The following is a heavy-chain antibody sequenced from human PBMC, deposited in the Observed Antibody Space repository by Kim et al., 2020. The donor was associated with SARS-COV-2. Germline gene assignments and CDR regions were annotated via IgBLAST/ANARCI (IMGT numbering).Heavy chain of an antibody. CDR2: ISSSSYT. J-gene: IGHJ5*02. CDR1: GFTFSDYY. CDR3: ATARDEGGSWFDP. V-gene: IGHV3-11*05. D-gene: IGHD3-16*01. Sequence: GGSLRLSCAASGFTFSDYYMSWIRQAPGKGLEWVSYISSSSYTNYADSVKGRFTISRDNAKNSLYLQMNSLRAEDTAVYYCATARDEGGSWFDPWGQGTLVTVSS.